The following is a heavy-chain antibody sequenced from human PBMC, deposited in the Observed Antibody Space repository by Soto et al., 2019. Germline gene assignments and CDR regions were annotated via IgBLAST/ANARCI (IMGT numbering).Heavy chain of an antibody. Sequence: GASLRLSSASSGFTFSIDSLKRFRQAPGKGLEWVSSISSSSSYIYYADSVKGRFTISRDNAKNSLYLQMNSLRAEDTAVYYCARDLSRDMIAPPWFDPWGQGT. CDR2: ISSSSSYI. CDR1: GFTFSIDS. J-gene: IGHJ5*02. D-gene: IGHD3-22*01. CDR3: ARDLSRDMIAPPWFDP. V-gene: IGHV3-21*01.